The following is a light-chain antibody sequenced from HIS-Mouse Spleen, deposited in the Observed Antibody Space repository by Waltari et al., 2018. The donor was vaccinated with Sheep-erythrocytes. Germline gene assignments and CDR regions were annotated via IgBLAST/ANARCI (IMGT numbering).Light chain of an antibody. V-gene: IGLV2-11*01. Sequence: QSALTQPRSVSGSPGQSVTISCTGTSSDVGGYNYVSWYQQHPGKAPKLMIYDVSKRPSGVPDRFSGSKSGNTASLTISGLQAEDEADYYCCSYAGSYNHVFATGTKVPVL. CDR1: SSDVGGYNY. J-gene: IGLJ1*01. CDR3: CSYAGSYNHV. CDR2: DVS.